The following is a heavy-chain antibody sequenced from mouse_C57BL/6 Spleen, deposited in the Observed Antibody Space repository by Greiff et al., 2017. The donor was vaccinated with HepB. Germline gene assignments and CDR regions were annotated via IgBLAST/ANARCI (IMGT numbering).Heavy chain of an antibody. CDR1: GFTFSSYA. CDR3: ARGNYGSAWFAY. D-gene: IGHD1-1*01. Sequence: VESGGGLVKPGGSLKLSCAASGFTFSSYAMSWVRQTPEKRLEWVATISDGGSYTYYPDNVKGRFTISRDNAKNNLYLQMSHLKSEDTAMYYCARGNYGSAWFAYWGQGTLVTVSA. J-gene: IGHJ3*01. V-gene: IGHV5-4*03. CDR2: ISDGGSYT.